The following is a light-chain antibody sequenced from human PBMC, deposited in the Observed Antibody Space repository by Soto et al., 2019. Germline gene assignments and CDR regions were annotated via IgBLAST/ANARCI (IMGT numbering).Light chain of an antibody. CDR1: QTISSF. V-gene: IGKV1-39*01. Sequence: DIQMTQSPSSLSASVGDRVTITCRASQTISSFLNWCQQKPGKAPKLLIYAASSLQSGVPSRFSGSASGTDFTLTISSLQPEDFATYYCQQSYSAPRTFGQGTKVEIK. CDR2: AAS. J-gene: IGKJ1*01. CDR3: QQSYSAPRT.